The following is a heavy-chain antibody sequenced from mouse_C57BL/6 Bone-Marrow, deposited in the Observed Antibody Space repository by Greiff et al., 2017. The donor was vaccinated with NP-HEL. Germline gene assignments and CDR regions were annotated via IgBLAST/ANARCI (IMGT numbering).Heavy chain of an antibody. CDR2: ICSGGSYT. V-gene: IGHV5-6*02. CDR1: GFTFSSYG. Sequence: DVKLVESGGDLVKPGGSLKLSCAASGFTFSSYGMSWVRQTPDKRLEWVATICSGGSYTYYPDSVKGRFTISRDNAKNTLYLQMSSLKSEDTAMYYCARDGFIYGNYNYFDYWGQGTTLTVSS. CDR3: ARDGFIYGNYNYFDY. J-gene: IGHJ2*01. D-gene: IGHD2-1*01.